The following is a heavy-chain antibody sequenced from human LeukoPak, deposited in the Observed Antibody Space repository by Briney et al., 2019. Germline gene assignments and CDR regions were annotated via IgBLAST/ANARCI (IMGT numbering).Heavy chain of an antibody. V-gene: IGHV4-59*01. CDR1: GGSLSSYY. CDR3: ARDRTGDVGAFDI. J-gene: IGHJ3*02. CDR2: IYYSGST. D-gene: IGHD7-27*01. Sequence: PSETLSLTCTVSGGSLSSYYWSWIRQPPGKGLEWIGYIYYSGSTNYNPSLKSRVTISVDTSKNQFSLKLSSVTAADTAVYYCARDRTGDVGAFDIWGQGTMVTVSS.